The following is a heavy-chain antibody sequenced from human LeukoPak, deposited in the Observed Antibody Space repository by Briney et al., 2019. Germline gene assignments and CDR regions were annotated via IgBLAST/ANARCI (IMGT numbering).Heavy chain of an antibody. CDR3: ARARRDGYKRPFDY. J-gene: IGHJ4*02. CDR2: INHSGST. D-gene: IGHD5-12*01. V-gene: IGHV4-34*01. CDR1: GGSISSYY. Sequence: SETLSLTCTVSGGSISSYYWSWIRQPPGKGLEWIGEINHSGSTNYNPSLKSRVTISVDTSKNQFSLKLSSVTAADTAVYYCARARRDGYKRPFDYWGQGTLVTVSS.